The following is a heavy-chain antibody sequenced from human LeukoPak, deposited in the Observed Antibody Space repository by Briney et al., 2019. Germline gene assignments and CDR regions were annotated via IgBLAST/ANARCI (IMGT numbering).Heavy chain of an antibody. CDR3: CISGRSDFDY. CDR1: GGTFSSYP. D-gene: IGHD3-10*01. CDR2: ITPILNIP. V-gene: IGHV1-69*02. J-gene: IGHJ4*02. Sequence: SVKVSCKASGGTFSSYPISWVRQAPGQGLEWMGRITPILNIPNYAQNFQGTVTITADKSTSTAYMELSSLRSEDTAVYYCCISGRSDFDYWGQGTLVTVSS.